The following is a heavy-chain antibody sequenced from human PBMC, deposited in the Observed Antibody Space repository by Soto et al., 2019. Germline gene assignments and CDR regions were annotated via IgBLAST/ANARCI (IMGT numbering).Heavy chain of an antibody. CDR2: LTYDGSNN. J-gene: IGHJ6*03. Sequence: QVQLVESGGGVVQPGRSLRLSCAASGFTFSSYGMHWVRQAPGKGLEWVAVLTYDGSNNYYADSVKGRFTISRDNSKNTLYLQMNSLRAEDTAVYYCAKGYGAPNYYYYYYMDVWGKWTTVTVSS. V-gene: IGHV3-30*18. CDR1: GFTFSSYG. CDR3: AKGYGAPNYYYYYYMDV. D-gene: IGHD1-26*01.